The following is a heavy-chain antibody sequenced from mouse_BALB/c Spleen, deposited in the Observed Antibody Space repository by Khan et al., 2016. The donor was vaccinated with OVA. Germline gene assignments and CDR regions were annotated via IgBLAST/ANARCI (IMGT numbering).Heavy chain of an antibody. V-gene: IGHV1-20*02. CDR2: INPHIGET. CDR1: GYSFTGYF. J-gene: IGHJ2*01. CDR3: ARIYRSDFDY. D-gene: IGHD1-1*01. Sequence: VRLQQSGPELVRPGASVKISCTASGYSFTGYFMNWVMQSHGKSLEWIGRINPHIGETFYNQRFKDKATLTVDASSSTAHMELRSLASEDSAVYDCARIYRSDFDYWGQGTTLTVSS.